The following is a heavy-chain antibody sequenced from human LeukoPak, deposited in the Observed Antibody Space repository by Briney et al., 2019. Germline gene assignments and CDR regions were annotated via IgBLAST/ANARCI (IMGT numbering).Heavy chain of an antibody. Sequence: PSETLSLTCAVYGGSFSGYYWSWIRQPPGKGLEWVGEINHSGSTNYNPALKRRVTISVDTSQNQLSLQLSSVTAEDTAVYHCARVVHPGGYYFFYYMDVRGKGTTVTVSS. CDR3: ARVVHPGGYYFFYYMDV. CDR1: GGSFSGYY. D-gene: IGHD3-10*01. V-gene: IGHV4-34*01. J-gene: IGHJ6*03. CDR2: INHSGST.